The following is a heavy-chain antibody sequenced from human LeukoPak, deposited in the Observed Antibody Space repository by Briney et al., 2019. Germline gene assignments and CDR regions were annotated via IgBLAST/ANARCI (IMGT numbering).Heavy chain of an antibody. CDR2: INHSGST. V-gene: IGHV4-34*01. Sequence: SETLSLTCAVYGGSLSDYWSWIRQPPGKGLEWIGEINHSGSTNYNPSLKSRVTISVDTSKNQFSLKLSSVTAADTAVYYCARGRQTSITILGPVRPTVNYFDYWGQGTLVTVSS. CDR3: ARGRQTSITILGPVRPTVNYFDY. D-gene: IGHD3-3*01. J-gene: IGHJ4*02. CDR1: GGSLSDY.